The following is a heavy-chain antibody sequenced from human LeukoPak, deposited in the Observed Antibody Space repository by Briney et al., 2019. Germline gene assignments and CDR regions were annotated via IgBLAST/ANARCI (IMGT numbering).Heavy chain of an antibody. V-gene: IGHV3-23*01. Sequence: GGSLRLSFAASGFTFSSSVMSWVRHAPGKGLEWVSSISDSGADTYFADSVKGRFTISRDNSKNTLYLQMNSLRAEDTAVYYCAKSRDDYTYVPIFDYWGHGTLVTVSS. D-gene: IGHD5-24*01. CDR1: GFTFSSSV. CDR3: AKSRDDYTYVPIFDY. J-gene: IGHJ4*01. CDR2: ISDSGADT.